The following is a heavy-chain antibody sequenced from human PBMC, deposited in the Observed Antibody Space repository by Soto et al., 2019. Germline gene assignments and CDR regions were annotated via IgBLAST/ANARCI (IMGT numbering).Heavy chain of an antibody. Sequence: ASVKVSCKASGYTFTSYGISWVRQAPGQGLEWMGWISAYNGNTNYAQKLQGRVTITADTSTSTAYMELSSLRSDDTAVYYCARAEYYYDSSGYHFDYWGQGTLVTVSS. D-gene: IGHD3-22*01. CDR3: ARAEYYYDSSGYHFDY. CDR2: ISAYNGNT. V-gene: IGHV1-18*01. CDR1: GYTFTSYG. J-gene: IGHJ4*02.